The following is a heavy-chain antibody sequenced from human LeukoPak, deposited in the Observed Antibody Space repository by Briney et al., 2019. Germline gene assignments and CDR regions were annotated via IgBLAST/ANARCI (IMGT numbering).Heavy chain of an antibody. D-gene: IGHD6-13*01. J-gene: IGHJ5*02. CDR3: ARGTAALNWFDP. CDR2: IIPILDIT. V-gene: IGHV1-69*04. Sequence: SVKVSCTASGDTFSRYAISWVRQAPGQGLEWMGKIIPILDITDFAQKFQGRVTITADKSTNTAYMELSSLRSDDTAVYYCARGTAALNWFDPWGQGTLVTVSS. CDR1: GDTFSRYA.